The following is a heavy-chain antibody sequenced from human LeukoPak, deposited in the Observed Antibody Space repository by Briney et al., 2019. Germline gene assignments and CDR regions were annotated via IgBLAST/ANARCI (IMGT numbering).Heavy chain of an antibody. CDR1: GFTFSSFP. V-gene: IGHV3-23*01. D-gene: IGHD6-19*01. CDR2: ISGSGGST. J-gene: IGHJ2*01. CDR3: ARKQIEEITVTGSYWYFDL. Sequence: GGSLRLSCAASGFTFSSFPMSWVRQAPGKGLEWVSVISGSGGSTYYVDSVKGRFTISRDNSRNSMYLQMNSLRAEDTAVYNSARKQIEEITVTGSYWYFDLWGRGTQFTVSS.